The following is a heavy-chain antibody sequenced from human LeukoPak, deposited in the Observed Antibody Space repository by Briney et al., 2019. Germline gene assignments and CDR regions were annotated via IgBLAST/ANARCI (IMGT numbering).Heavy chain of an antibody. J-gene: IGHJ4*02. D-gene: IGHD6-19*01. CDR2: TKEDGNEK. V-gene: IGHV3-7*01. Sequence: GGSLRLSCAASGFTFGTYWMSWVRQAPGKGLEWVANTKEDGNEKYYVDSVKGRFTMSRDNAKNSLYLQMNSLRAEDTAVYYCGRRGVAGSIDYWGQGTLVTVSS. CDR1: GFTFGTYW. CDR3: GRRGVAGSIDY.